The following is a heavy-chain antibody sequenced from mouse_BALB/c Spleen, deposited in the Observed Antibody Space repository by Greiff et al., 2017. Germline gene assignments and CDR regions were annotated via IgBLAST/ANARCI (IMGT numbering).Heavy chain of an antibody. D-gene: IGHD1-2*01. J-gene: IGHJ3*01. CDR2: INPSTGYT. CDR3: ARDGYWFAY. CDR1: GYTFTSYW. Sequence: VQLQQSGAVLAKPGASVKMSCKASGYTFTSYWMHWVKQRPGQGLEWIGYINPSTGYTEYNQKFKDKATLTADKSSSTAYMQLSSLTSEDSAVYYCARDGYWFAYWGQGTLVTVSA. V-gene: IGHV1-7*01.